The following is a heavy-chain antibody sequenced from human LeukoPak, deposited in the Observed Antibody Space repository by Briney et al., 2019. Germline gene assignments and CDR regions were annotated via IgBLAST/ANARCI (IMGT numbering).Heavy chain of an antibody. CDR3: ARGGPYTAHKAVYFDY. J-gene: IGHJ4*02. Sequence: SETLSLTCAVYGGSFSGYYWSWLRQPPGEGLEWIGEINHSGSTNYNPSLKSRVTISVDTSKNQFSLKLSSVTAADTAVYYCARGGPYTAHKAVYFDYWGQGTLVTVSS. D-gene: IGHD3-16*01. CDR1: GGSFSGYY. CDR2: INHSGST. V-gene: IGHV4-34*01.